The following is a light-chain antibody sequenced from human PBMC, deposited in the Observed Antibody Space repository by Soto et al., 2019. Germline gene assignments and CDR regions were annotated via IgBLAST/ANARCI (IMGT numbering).Light chain of an antibody. J-gene: IGLJ2*01. V-gene: IGLV2-23*01. CDR1: SPNVGVFKL. CDR2: EGS. CDR3: CSYAGESTVT. Sequence: QSVLTQPASVSGSPGQSITISCTGTSPNVGVFKLVSWYQQHPGKAPKLIIYEGSKRPSGVSNRFSGSKSGNAASRTISGLQAEYEADYHCCSYAGESTVTFGGGTKLTVL.